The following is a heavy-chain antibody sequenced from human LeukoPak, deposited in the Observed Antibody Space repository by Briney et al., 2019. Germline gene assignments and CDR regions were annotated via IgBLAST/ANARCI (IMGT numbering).Heavy chain of an antibody. CDR3: ARVSDISVAAYFDY. CDR2: IDWNGGST. Sequence: GGSLRLSCAASGFTFDDYGLSWVRQAPGKGLEWVSTIDWNGGSTGYADSVKGRFTISRDNAKNSLYLQMNSLRAEDTALYYCARVSDISVAAYFDYWGQGTLVTVSS. V-gene: IGHV3-20*04. CDR1: GFTFDDYG. J-gene: IGHJ4*02. D-gene: IGHD6-19*01.